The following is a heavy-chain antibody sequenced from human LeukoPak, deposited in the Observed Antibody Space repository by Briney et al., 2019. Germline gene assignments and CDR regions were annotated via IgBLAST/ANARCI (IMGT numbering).Heavy chain of an antibody. CDR2: IYHTGST. CDR1: GGSFSGYY. Sequence: PSETLSLTCAVYGGSFSGYYWTWIRQPPGKGLEWIGEIYHTGSTNYNPSLNSRVTISVDTSKNQFSLKLSSVTAADTAVYYCARDMGVVHYSNSSPLDTWGQGTLVTVSS. D-gene: IGHD6-13*01. J-gene: IGHJ4*02. V-gene: IGHV4-34*01. CDR3: ARDMGVVHYSNSSPLDT.